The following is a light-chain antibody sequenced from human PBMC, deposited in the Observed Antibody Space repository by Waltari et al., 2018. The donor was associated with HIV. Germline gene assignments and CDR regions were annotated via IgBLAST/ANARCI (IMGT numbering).Light chain of an antibody. Sequence: DIVMTQSPDSLAVSLGERATINCKSSQTIFYSSNNKNYLAWYQQKPGQSPKLLISWASTREFGVPDRFSGSGSGTDFTLTISSLRAEDVAVYYCQQFCRTPYTFGQGTRLEFK. CDR2: WAS. CDR3: QQFCRTPYT. V-gene: IGKV4-1*01. CDR1: QTIFYSSNNKNY. J-gene: IGKJ2*01.